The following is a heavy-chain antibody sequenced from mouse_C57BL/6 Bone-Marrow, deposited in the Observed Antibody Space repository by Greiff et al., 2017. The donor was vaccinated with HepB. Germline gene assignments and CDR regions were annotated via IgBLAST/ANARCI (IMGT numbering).Heavy chain of an antibody. CDR2: IYPRSGNT. CDR3: ARSLLWYFDV. Sequence: QVQLQQSGAELARPGASVKLSCKASGYTFTSYSISWVKQRTGQGLEWIGEIYPRSGNTYYNEKFKGKATLTADKSSSTAYMELRSLTSEDSAVYFCARSLLWYFDVWGTGTTVTVSS. J-gene: IGHJ1*03. V-gene: IGHV1-81*01. CDR1: GYTFTSYS. D-gene: IGHD2-1*01.